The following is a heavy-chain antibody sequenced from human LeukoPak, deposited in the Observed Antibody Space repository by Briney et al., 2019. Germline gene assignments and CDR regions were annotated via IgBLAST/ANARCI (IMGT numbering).Heavy chain of an antibody. CDR3: ASTDTAMVIDAFVI. J-gene: IGHJ3*02. CDR2: IYTSGST. CDR1: GGSISSYY. V-gene: IGHV4-4*07. Sequence: SETLSLTCTVSGGSISSYYWSWIRQPAGKGLEWIGRIYTSGSTNYNPSLKSRVTMSVDTSKNQFSLKLSSVTAADTAVYYCASTDTAMVIDAFVIWGQGTMVTVSS. D-gene: IGHD5-18*01.